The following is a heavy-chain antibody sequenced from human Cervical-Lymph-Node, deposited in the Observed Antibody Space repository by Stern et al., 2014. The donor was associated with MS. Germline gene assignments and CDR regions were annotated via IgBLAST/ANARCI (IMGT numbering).Heavy chain of an antibody. Sequence: QVKLVESGAEVKKPGASVKVSCKASGDTFSSYGISWVRQAPGQGLEWMGGISAYNCNQYYAQTLQGRVTMTTDTSTSTSYMELRSVRSDDTAVYYCARGLLGSENAFDIWGQGTMVTVSS. CDR1: GDTFSSYG. D-gene: IGHD2-15*01. J-gene: IGHJ3*02. V-gene: IGHV1-18*01. CDR3: ARGLLGSENAFDI. CDR2: ISAYNCNQ.